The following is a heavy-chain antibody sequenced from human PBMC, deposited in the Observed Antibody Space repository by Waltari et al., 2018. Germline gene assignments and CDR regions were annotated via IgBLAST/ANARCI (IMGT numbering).Heavy chain of an antibody. Sequence: EAQLVESGGKLVQPGGSLRLSCVASGFTFRGHWMSWVRQAPGRGLEWVATIKEDGSDKHYVDSVRGRVTISRDNANDSLYLQMNSLRAEDTAVYYCVTWRWGQSEFDYWGQGTLVTVSS. CDR1: GFTFRGHW. J-gene: IGHJ4*02. V-gene: IGHV3-7*01. D-gene: IGHD7-27*01. CDR2: IKEDGSDK. CDR3: VTWRWGQSEFDY.